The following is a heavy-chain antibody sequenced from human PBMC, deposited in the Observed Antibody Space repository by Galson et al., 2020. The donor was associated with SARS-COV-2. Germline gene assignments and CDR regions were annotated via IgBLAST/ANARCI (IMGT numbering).Heavy chain of an antibody. Sequence: ASVTVSCKASGYTFTSYGISWVRQAPGQGLEWMGWISAYNGNTNYAQKLQGRVTMTTDTSTSTAYMELRSLRSDDTAVYYCARAGDTVTTWFAGYYYYYMDVWGKGTTVTVSS. CDR3: ARAGDTVTTWFAGYYYYYMDV. J-gene: IGHJ6*03. D-gene: IGHD4-17*01. V-gene: IGHV1-18*01. CDR2: ISAYNGNT. CDR1: GYTFTSYG.